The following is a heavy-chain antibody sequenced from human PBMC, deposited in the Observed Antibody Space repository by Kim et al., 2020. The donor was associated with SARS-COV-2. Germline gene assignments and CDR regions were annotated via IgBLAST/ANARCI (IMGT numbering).Heavy chain of an antibody. CDR2: IYPGDSDT. CDR1: GYSFTSYW. D-gene: IGHD6-13*01. CDR3: AREYSSSWYAFDI. V-gene: IGHV5-51*01. Sequence: KVSCKGSGYSFTSYWIGWVRQMPGKGLEWMGIIYPGDSDTRYSPSFQGQVTISADKSISTAYLQWSSLKASDTAMYYCAREYSSSWYAFDIWGQGTMVTVSS. J-gene: IGHJ3*02.